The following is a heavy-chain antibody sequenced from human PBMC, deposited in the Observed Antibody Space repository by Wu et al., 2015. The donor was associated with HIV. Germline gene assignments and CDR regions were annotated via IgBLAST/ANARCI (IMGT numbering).Heavy chain of an antibody. CDR1: GYTFTSYG. Sequence: QVQLVQSGAEVKKPGASVKVSCKASGYTFTSYGISWVRQAPGQGLEWMGWISAYNGNTNYAQKLQGRVTMTTDTSTSTAYMELRSLRSDDTAVYYCARGSTYYDFWSGYQSRYYFDYWGQGTLVTVSS. CDR3: ARGSTYYDFWSGYQSRYYFDY. V-gene: IGHV1-18*01. J-gene: IGHJ4*02. D-gene: IGHD3-3*01. CDR2: ISAYNGNT.